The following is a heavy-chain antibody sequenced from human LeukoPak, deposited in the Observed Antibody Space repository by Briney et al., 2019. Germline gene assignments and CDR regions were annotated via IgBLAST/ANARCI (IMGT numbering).Heavy chain of an antibody. V-gene: IGHV3-74*01. D-gene: IGHD2-2*02. Sequence: PGGSLRLSCAASGFTFSSYWMHWVRQAPGKGLVWVSRINSDGSSTSYADSVKGRFTISRDNAKNSLYLQMNSLRAEDTAVYYCARSCSSTSCYSDYWGQGTLVTVSS. CDR2: INSDGSST. CDR3: ARSCSSTSCYSDY. CDR1: GFTFSSYW. J-gene: IGHJ4*02.